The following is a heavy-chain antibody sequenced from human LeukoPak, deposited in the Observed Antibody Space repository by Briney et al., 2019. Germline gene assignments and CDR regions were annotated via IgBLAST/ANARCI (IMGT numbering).Heavy chain of an antibody. CDR3: ARDVKFYYDSSGYYRGFDY. CDR2: IHTSGST. CDR1: GGSLSSNSFY. V-gene: IGHV4-61*02. J-gene: IGHJ4*02. Sequence: SETLSLTCTVSGGSLSSNSFYWNWIRQPAGKGLEWIGRIHTSGSTNYNPSLKSRVTISVDTTKNQFSLKLSSVTAADTAVYYCARDVKFYYDSSGYYRGFDYWGQGTLVTVSS. D-gene: IGHD3-22*01.